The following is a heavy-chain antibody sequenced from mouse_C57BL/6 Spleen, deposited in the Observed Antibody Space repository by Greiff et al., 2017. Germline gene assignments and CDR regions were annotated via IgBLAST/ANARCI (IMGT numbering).Heavy chain of an antibody. CDR2: IYPGDGDT. D-gene: IGHD1-1*01. CDR1: GYAFSSSW. Sequence: VKLMESGPELVKPGASVKISCKASGYAFSSSWMNWVKQRPGKGLEWIGRIYPGDGDTNYNGKFKGKATLTADKSSSTAYMQLSSLTSEDSAVYFCAREDYDYYGSSPAWFAYWGQGTLVTVSA. V-gene: IGHV1-82*01. CDR3: AREDYDYYGSSPAWFAY. J-gene: IGHJ3*01.